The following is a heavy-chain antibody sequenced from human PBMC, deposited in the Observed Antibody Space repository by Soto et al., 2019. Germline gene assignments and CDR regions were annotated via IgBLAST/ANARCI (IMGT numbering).Heavy chain of an antibody. Sequence: QVTLKESGPVLVNPTETLTLTCTVSGFSLSNARMGVSWIRQPPGKALEWLAHIFSNDEKSYSTSLKSRLTSTEEPDKSQVALNMNRMDPVDTAVYFCARMYAHESNGYVTYYCGMDVWGQGPTDTVSS. V-gene: IGHV2-26*01. J-gene: IGHJ6*02. CDR3: ARMYAHESNGYVTYYCGMDV. D-gene: IGHD3-22*01. CDR2: IFSNDEK. CDR1: GFSLSNARMG.